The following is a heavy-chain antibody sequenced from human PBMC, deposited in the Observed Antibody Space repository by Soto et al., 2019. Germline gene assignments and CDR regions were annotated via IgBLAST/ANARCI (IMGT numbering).Heavy chain of an antibody. J-gene: IGHJ6*02. D-gene: IGHD3-22*01. V-gene: IGHV3-33*01. Sequence: QVNLVESGGGVVQPGTPLRLSCTASGLTFRSYVMHWVRQAPGKGLEWVAVIGDDGSNKYYADSVQGRFIISRDNSKNTLYLQMDSLRAEDTAVYYCARDRGFYYSSRHEVQYYGMDVWGQGTTVTVSS. CDR2: IGDDGSNK. CDR1: GLTFRSYV. CDR3: ARDRGFYYSSRHEVQYYGMDV.